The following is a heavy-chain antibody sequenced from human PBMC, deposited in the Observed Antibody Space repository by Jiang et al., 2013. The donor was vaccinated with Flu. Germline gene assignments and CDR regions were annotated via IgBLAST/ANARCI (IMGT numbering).Heavy chain of an antibody. CDR3: ARHGGYHDTSGFES. V-gene: IGHV1-69*01. D-gene: IGHD1-26*01. CDR1: GGTFSSYA. J-gene: IGHJ4*02. Sequence: SGAEVRRPGSSVKVSCKASGGTFSSYAFSWVRQAPGQGLEWMGGIIGMFGHANYAQKFQGRVTITADESTSTAYVELNSLRSEDTAVYYCARHGGYHDTSGFESWGQGTLVTVSS. CDR2: IIGMFGHA.